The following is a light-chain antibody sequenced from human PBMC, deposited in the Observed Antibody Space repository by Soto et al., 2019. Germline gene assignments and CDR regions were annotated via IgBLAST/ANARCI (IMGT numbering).Light chain of an antibody. Sequence: DIVMTQSPLSLPVTLGQPASISCTSSQSLVFTDGNTYLNWFQQRPGQPPRRLIYKVSHRDSGVPDRFSGSGSGTDFTLKISSLQPEDFATYYCQQSYSTPITFGQGTRLEIK. CDR2: KVS. CDR3: QQSYSTPIT. V-gene: IGKV2-30*01. J-gene: IGKJ5*01. CDR1: QSLVFTDGNTY.